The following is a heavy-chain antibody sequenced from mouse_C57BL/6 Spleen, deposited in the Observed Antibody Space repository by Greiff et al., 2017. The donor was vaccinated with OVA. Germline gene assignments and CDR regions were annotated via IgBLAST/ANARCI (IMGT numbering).Heavy chain of an antibody. J-gene: IGHJ1*03. CDR1: GFSLTSYG. CDR2: IWSDGST. V-gene: IGHV2-6-1*01. CDR3: ARHFRGYDGDWYFDV. D-gene: IGHD2-2*01. Sequence: VKLVESGPGLVAPSQSLSITCTVSGFSLTSYGVHWVRQPPGKGLEGLVVIWSDGSTTYNSALKSRLSISKDNSKSQVFLKMNSLQTDDTAMYYCARHFRGYDGDWYFDVWGTGTTVTVSS.